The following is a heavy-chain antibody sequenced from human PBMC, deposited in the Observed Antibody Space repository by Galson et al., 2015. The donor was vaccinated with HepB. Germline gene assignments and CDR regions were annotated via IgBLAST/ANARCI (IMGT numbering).Heavy chain of an antibody. D-gene: IGHD3-10*01. Sequence: SLRLSCAASGFSFSDYWMSWIRQAPGKRPEWVANIRYDDYEYYYADFVKGRFTISRDNARNSVFLQMSSLRRDDTAVYYCVRDRTYKGGNFFDFWGQGALVTVSS. CDR2: IRYDDYEY. CDR1: GFSFSDYW. CDR3: VRDRTYKGGNFFDF. V-gene: IGHV3-7*03. J-gene: IGHJ4*02.